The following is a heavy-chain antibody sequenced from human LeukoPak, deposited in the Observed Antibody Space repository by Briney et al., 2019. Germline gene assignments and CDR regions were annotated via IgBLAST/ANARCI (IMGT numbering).Heavy chain of an antibody. CDR3: AREPIAEAAEEAFDI. V-gene: IGHV4-39*07. J-gene: IGHJ3*02. Sequence: SETLSLTCTVSGGSISSNSYYWGWIRQPPGKGLEWIGGVHYSGSTYYNPSLKSRVTISVDTSKNQFSLKLSSVTAADAAVYYCAREPIAEAAEEAFDIWGQGTMVTVSS. CDR1: GGSISSNSYY. D-gene: IGHD6-19*01. CDR2: VHYSGST.